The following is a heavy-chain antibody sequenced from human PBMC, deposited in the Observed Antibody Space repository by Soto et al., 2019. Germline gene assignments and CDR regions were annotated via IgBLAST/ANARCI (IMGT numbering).Heavy chain of an antibody. V-gene: IGHV3-21*01. J-gene: IGHJ4*02. CDR1: GFTFSSYS. CDR2: ISSSSSYI. Sequence: LRLSCAASGFTFSSYSMNWVRQAPGKGLEWVSSISSSSSYIYYADSVKGRFTISRDNAKNSLYLQMNGLRAEDTAVYYCARDRESSGCHDYWGQGTLVTVSS. CDR3: ARDRESSGCHDY. D-gene: IGHD3-22*01.